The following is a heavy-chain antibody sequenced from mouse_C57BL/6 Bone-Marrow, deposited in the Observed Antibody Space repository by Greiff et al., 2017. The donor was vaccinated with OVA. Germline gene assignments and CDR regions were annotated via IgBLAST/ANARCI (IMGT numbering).Heavy chain of an antibody. CDR1: GFTFSSYA. CDR3: ARDQNLLWYPYWYFDV. V-gene: IGHV5-4*01. J-gene: IGHJ1*03. Sequence: EVQGVESGGGLVKPGGSLKLSCAASGFTFSSYAMSWVRQTPEKRLEWVATISDGGSYTYYPDNVKGRFTISRDNAKNNLYLQMSHLKSEDTAMYYCARDQNLLWYPYWYFDVWGTGTTVTVSS. D-gene: IGHD2-1*01. CDR2: ISDGGSYT.